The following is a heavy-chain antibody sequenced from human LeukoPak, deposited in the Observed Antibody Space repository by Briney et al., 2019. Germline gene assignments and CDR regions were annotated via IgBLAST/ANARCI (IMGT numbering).Heavy chain of an antibody. V-gene: IGHV3-23*01. CDR3: AKDPNANPTGDY. CDR2: ISGSGGST. Sequence: GGSLRLSCAASGFTFSSYAMSWVRQAPGKGLEWVSAISGSGGSTYYADSVKGRFTISRDNSKNTLYPQMNSLRAEDTAVYYCAKDPNANPTGDYWGQGTLVTVSS. J-gene: IGHJ4*02. CDR1: GFTFSSYA.